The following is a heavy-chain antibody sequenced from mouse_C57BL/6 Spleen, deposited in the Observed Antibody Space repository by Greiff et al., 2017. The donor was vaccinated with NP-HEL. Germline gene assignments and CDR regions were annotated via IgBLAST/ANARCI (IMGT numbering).Heavy chain of an antibody. J-gene: IGHJ2*01. CDR2: ISDGGSYT. D-gene: IGHD1-1*01. CDR1: GFTFSSYA. Sequence: DVKLVESGGGLVKPGGSLKLSCAASGFTFSSYAMSWVRQTPEKRLEWVATISDGGSYTYYPDNVKGRFTISRDNAKNNLYLQMSHLKSEDTAMYYCARDLGIITTVVAPFDYWGQGTTLTVSS. V-gene: IGHV5-4*01. CDR3: ARDLGIITTVVAPFDY.